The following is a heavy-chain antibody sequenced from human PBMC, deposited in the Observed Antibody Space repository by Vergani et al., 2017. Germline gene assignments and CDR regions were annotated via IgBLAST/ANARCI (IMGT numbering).Heavy chain of an antibody. J-gene: IGHJ6*03. Sequence: QVQLVQSGAEVKKPGSSVKVSCKASGGTFSSYAISWVRQAPGQGLEWMGGIIPSVGTANYAQKFQGRVTITADESTSTAYMELSSLRSEDTAVYYCARSPRGELLHGPDYYYYYMGVWGKVTTVTVS. CDR1: GGTFSSYA. CDR2: IIPSVGTA. V-gene: IGHV1-69*01. CDR3: ARSPRGELLHGPDYYYYYMGV. D-gene: IGHD2-15*01.